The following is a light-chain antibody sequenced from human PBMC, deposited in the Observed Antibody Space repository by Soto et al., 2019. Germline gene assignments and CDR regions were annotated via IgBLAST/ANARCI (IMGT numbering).Light chain of an antibody. Sequence: LTQPASVSGSPGQSITISCTGTSSDVGGYNYVSWYQQHPGKAPKLMIYEVSNRPSGVSNRFSGSKSGSTASLTISGLQAEDEADYYCSSYTSSSTLVFGTGTKVTVL. V-gene: IGLV2-14*01. J-gene: IGLJ1*01. CDR2: EVS. CDR3: SSYTSSSTLV. CDR1: SSDVGGYNY.